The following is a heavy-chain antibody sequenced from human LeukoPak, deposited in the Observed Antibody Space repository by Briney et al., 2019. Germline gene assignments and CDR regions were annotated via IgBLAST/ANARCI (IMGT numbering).Heavy chain of an antibody. D-gene: IGHD3-22*01. V-gene: IGHV3-21*01. CDR2: ISSSSTYT. Sequence: GGSLRLSCAASGFTFSSYSMNWVRQAPGKGLEWVSSISSSSTYTYYADSVKGRFTISKDNAKNSLYLQMNSLRAEDTAVYYCARDSAYYYDSSGYPDWYFDLWGRGTLVTVSS. CDR3: ARDSAYYYDSSGYPDWYFDL. CDR1: GFTFSSYS. J-gene: IGHJ2*01.